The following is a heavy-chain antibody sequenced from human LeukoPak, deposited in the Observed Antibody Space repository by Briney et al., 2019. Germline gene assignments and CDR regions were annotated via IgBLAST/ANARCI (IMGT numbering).Heavy chain of an antibody. V-gene: IGHV1-2*02. CDR3: ARGRVGATATTYYFDY. Sequence: GASVKVSFKASGYTFTGYYMHWLRQAPGQGLEWMGWINPHSGGTNYAQNFQGRVTVNRDTSISTAYMELSRLTSDDTAVYFCARGRVGATATTYYFDYWGQGTLVTVSS. CDR2: INPHSGGT. CDR1: GYTFTGYY. J-gene: IGHJ4*02. D-gene: IGHD1-26*01.